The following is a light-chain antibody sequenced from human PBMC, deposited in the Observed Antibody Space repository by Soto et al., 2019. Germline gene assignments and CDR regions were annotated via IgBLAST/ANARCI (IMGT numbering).Light chain of an antibody. CDR1: SSDIGGYKY. CDR3: SSYTTSGALVV. Sequence: QSALTQPASVSGSPGQSITIPCTGTSSDIGGYKYVSWYQQHPGKAPKLMIYDVSSRPSGVSDRFSGSKSGNTASLTISGLQAEDEADYYCSSYTTSGALVVFGGGTKLT. V-gene: IGLV2-14*01. J-gene: IGLJ2*01. CDR2: DVS.